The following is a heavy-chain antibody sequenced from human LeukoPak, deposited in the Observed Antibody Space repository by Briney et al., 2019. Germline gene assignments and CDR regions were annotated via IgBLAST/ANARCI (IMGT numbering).Heavy chain of an antibody. V-gene: IGHV1-2*02. CDR3: AREKIAVVRGVISDAFDI. J-gene: IGHJ3*02. D-gene: IGHD3-10*01. Sequence: ASVKVSCKASGYTFTGYYMHWVRQAPGQGLEWMGWINPNSGGTNYAQKFQGRVTMTRDTSISTAYMELSRLRSDDTAVYYCAREKIAVVRGVISDAFDIWGQGTMVTVSS. CDR2: INPNSGGT. CDR1: GYTFTGYY.